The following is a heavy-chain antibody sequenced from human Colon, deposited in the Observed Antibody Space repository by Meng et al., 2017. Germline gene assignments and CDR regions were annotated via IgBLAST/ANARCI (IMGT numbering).Heavy chain of an antibody. CDR2: IYSSGST. CDR1: GVLVKSGISY. D-gene: IGHD6-19*01. CDR3: AREGPIAVAGYDY. V-gene: IGHV4-61*01. J-gene: IGHJ4*02. Sequence: QVQLQESGPGLWSPPETLSLTCNVSGVLVKSGISYWNWIRQPTGKTLEWIGYIYSSGSTTYNPSLKSRVTISLDTPKNQFSLKLTSVTAADTAVYYCAREGPIAVAGYDYWGQGTLVTVSS.